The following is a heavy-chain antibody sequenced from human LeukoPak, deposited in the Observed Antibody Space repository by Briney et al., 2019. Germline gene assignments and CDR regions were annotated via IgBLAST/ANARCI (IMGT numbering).Heavy chain of an antibody. CDR3: AKDMQTWPRFPDY. D-gene: IGHD5-12*01. Sequence: PGGSLRLSCAASGFTFINYVMNWVRQVPGKGLEWVSAISGSGGYTHYADSVKGRFTISRDNSKNTLFLQMNGLRVEDTAVYYCAKDMQTWPRFPDYWGQGTLVTVSS. V-gene: IGHV3-23*01. J-gene: IGHJ4*02. CDR2: ISGSGGYT. CDR1: GFTFINYV.